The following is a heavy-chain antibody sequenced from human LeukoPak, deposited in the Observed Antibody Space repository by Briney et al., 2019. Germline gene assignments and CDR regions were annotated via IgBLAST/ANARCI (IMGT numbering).Heavy chain of an antibody. Sequence: ASVKVSCKASGYTFTSNYMHWLRQAPGQGLEWMGVINPSGGSTIYAQKFQGRVTMTRDTSISTAYMELSRLRSDDTAVYYCAREGDYYWDWGQGTLVTVSS. D-gene: IGHD3-10*01. CDR1: GYTFTSNY. CDR3: AREGDYYWD. V-gene: IGHV1-2*02. J-gene: IGHJ4*02. CDR2: INPSGGST.